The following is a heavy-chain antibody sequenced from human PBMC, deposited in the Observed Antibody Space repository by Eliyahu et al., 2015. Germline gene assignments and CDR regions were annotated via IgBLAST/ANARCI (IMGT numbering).Heavy chain of an antibody. D-gene: IGHD2-8*01. Sequence: QITLKESGPTLVKPTQTLTLTCTFSGFSLSTSEVGVSWIRQPPGKALEWLALIYWDDDKYYSPSLKSRLTITKDTSKNQVVLTMTNMDPVDTATYYCAHMRTNFGFAYWGQGTLVTVSS. V-gene: IGHV2-5*02. CDR3: AHMRTNFGFAY. J-gene: IGHJ4*02. CDR1: GFSLSTSEVG. CDR2: IYWDDDK.